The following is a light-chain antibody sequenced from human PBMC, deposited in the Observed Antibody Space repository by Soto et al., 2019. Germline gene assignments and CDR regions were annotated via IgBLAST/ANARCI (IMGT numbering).Light chain of an antibody. J-gene: IGLJ1*01. CDR1: SSDVGGYNY. Sequence: QSVLTQPASVSDSPGQSITISCTGTSSDVGGYNYVSWYQQHPGKAPKLMIYDVSNRPSGVSNRFSGSKSGNTASLTISGLQAEDEADYYCSSYTSSSTEVFGTGTKSPS. V-gene: IGLV2-14*01. CDR3: SSYTSSSTEV. CDR2: DVS.